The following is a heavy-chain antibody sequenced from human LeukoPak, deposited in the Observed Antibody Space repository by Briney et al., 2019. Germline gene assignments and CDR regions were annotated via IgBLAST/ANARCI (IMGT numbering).Heavy chain of an antibody. J-gene: IGHJ5*02. Sequence: GGSLRLSCAASGFTFSTFAMTWVRQAPGKGLEWVSVISDSGGSTSYADSVKGRFTISRDNSKNTLCLQMNTLRAEDTAVYYCAKGTIAAAPWGQGTLVTVSS. CDR1: GFTFSTFA. CDR3: AKGTIAAAP. CDR2: ISDSGGST. D-gene: IGHD6-13*01. V-gene: IGHV3-23*01.